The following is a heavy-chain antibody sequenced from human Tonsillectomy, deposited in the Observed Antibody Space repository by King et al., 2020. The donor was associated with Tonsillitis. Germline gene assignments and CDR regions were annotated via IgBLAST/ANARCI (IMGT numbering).Heavy chain of an antibody. D-gene: IGHD2-2*01. CDR3: SSYHLSGTTCYWGY. V-gene: IGHV4-31*03. CDR1: GGSISSGGYY. J-gene: IGHJ4*02. Sequence: QLQESGPGLVKPSQTLSLTCSVSGGSISSGGYYWSWIRQHPGKGLEWIGYIYYSGGTYYNPSLKSRVTMSVDTSKNQFSLSLTSVTAADTAVYFCSSYHLSGTTCYWGYWGQGTLVTVSS. CDR2: IYYSGGT.